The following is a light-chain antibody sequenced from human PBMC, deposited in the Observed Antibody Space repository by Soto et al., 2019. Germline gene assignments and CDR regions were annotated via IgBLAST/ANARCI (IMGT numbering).Light chain of an antibody. CDR1: QSINSW. CDR2: KAS. CDR3: QQYKSYPYT. V-gene: IGKV1-5*03. J-gene: IGKJ2*01. Sequence: DIQMTQSPSTLSTSVGDRVTITCRASQSINSWLAWYQQKPGKAPKLLISKASTLQSGVPSRFSGSGFGTEFSLIISSLQPDDFASYYCQQYKSYPYTFGQGTKLEIK.